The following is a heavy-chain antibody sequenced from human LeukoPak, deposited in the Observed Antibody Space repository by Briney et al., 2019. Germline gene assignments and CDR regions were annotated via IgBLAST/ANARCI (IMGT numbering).Heavy chain of an antibody. CDR2: ISASSSII. Sequence: GGSLRLSCAASGFTFSSYGMHWVRQAPGKGLEWVSYISASSSIIYYADSVKGRFTISRDNAKNSLYMQMTSLRDEDTAVYYCARDSNWAFDIWGQGTMVTVSS. J-gene: IGHJ3*02. CDR3: ARDSNWAFDI. D-gene: IGHD2-2*01. CDR1: GFTFSSYG. V-gene: IGHV3-48*02.